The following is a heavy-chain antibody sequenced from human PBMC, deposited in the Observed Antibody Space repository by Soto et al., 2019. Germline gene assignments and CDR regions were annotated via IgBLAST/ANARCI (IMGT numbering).Heavy chain of an antibody. D-gene: IGHD6-25*01. Sequence: ASVKVSCKASGYTFTNYNSNWVRQATGQGLEWMGWMNPKTGNTGYAEKFQGRVTMTRNSSINTAFMELSGLRSEDTAVYYCAREAASDPSFYYHYMDVWGKGTTVTVSS. CDR1: GYTFTNYN. V-gene: IGHV1-8*01. CDR3: AREAASDPSFYYHYMDV. J-gene: IGHJ6*03. CDR2: MNPKTGNT.